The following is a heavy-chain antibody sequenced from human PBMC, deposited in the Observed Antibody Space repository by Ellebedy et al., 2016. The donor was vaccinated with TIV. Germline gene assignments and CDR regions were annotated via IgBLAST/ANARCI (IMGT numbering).Heavy chain of an antibody. CDR2: MNPEKTNT. CDR1: GFNLGGYW. CDR3: MRGGLEPFDY. V-gene: IGHV3-74*01. J-gene: IGHJ4*02. D-gene: IGHD1-1*01. Sequence: GESLKISCTVSGFNLGGYWLHRARQAPGMGLVWVSRMNPEKTNTNYADSVRGRFTISRDNARNTLYLHMNTLRVEDTAVYYCMRGGLEPFDYWGQGTLVTVSS.